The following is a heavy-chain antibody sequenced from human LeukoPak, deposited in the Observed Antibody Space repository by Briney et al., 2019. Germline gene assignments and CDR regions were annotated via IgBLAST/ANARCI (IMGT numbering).Heavy chain of an antibody. CDR2: IYYSGST. CDR1: GGSISSGGYY. CDR3: ARDNSDFDEYAFDI. Sequence: SETLSLTCTVPGGSISSGGYYWSWIRQHPGKGLEWIGYIYYSGSTYYNPSLKSRVTISVDTSKNQFSLKLSSVTAADTAVYYCARDNSDFDEYAFDIWGQGTMVTVSS. J-gene: IGHJ3*02. D-gene: IGHD1-1*01. V-gene: IGHV4-31*03.